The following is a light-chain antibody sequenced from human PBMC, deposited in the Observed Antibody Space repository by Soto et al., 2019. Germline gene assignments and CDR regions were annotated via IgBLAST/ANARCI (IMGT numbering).Light chain of an antibody. Sequence: QLVLTQSPSASASLGASVKLTCTLSSGHSSYAIAWHQQQPEKGPRYLMKLNSDGSHSKGDGIPDRFSGSSSGAERYLTIPSLPAEDGADYYCQTWGTGFWVFGGGTKLTVL. CDR2: LNSDGSH. CDR1: SGHSSYA. J-gene: IGLJ3*02. CDR3: QTWGTGFWV. V-gene: IGLV4-69*01.